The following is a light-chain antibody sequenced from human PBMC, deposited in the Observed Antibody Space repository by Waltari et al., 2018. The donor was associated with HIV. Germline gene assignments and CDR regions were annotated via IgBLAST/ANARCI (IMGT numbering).Light chain of an antibody. CDR2: NID. J-gene: IGLJ2*01. V-gene: IGLV2-14*03. CDR3: ASNRFDYTLV. CDR1: STDSRFYQH. Sequence: QSALTQPASVSGFPGQTINISCTGISTDSRFYQHVSWYQQHPVNVPRLIIYNIDSRPAGSSDHFPGSRSGDSASLTISGLQSGDEAHYYCASNRFDYTLVFGGGTKLTVL.